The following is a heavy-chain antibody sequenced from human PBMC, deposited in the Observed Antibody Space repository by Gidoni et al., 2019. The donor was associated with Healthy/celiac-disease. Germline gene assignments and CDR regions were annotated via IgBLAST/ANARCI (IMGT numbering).Heavy chain of an antibody. CDR2: ISGSGGST. V-gene: IGHV3-23*01. Sequence: EVQLLESGGGLVQPGGSLRLSCAASGFTFSSYAMSWVRQAPGKGLEWVSAISGSGGSTYYADSVKGRFTISRDNSKNTLYLQMNSLRAEDTAVYYCAKMGAIGYCSSTSCYQWFDPWGQGTLVTVSS. D-gene: IGHD2-2*03. CDR3: AKMGAIGYCSSTSCYQWFDP. CDR1: GFTFSSYA. J-gene: IGHJ5*02.